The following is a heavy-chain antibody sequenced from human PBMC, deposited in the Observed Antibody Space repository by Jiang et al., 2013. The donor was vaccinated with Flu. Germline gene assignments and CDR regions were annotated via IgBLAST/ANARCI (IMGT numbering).Heavy chain of an antibody. CDR3: ARSPMDSSGYYNFDY. D-gene: IGHD3-22*01. Sequence: GAEVKKPGESLKISCKGSGYSFTSYWIGWVRQMPGKGLEWMGIIYPGDSDTRYSPSFQGQVTISADKSISTAYLQWSSLKASDTAMYYCARSPMDSSGYYNFDYWGQGTLVTVSS. J-gene: IGHJ4*02. V-gene: IGHV5-51*01. CDR2: IYPGDSDT. CDR1: GYSFTSYW.